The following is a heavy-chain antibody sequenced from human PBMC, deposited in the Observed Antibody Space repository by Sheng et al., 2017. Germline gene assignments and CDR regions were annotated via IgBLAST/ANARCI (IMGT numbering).Heavy chain of an antibody. CDR2: IIPMFGVT. CDR3: THKQGVQLLGNGHFHDYLDV. Sequence: QVQLVQSGAEVKKAGSSVKVSCEASGVTIISYAINWVRQAPGQRLEWMGGIIPMFGVTDYAQSFQGRVTISADRSTNTAYMELSSLRSEDTAVYYCTHKQGVQLLGNGHFHDYLDVWGTGTTVIVSS. J-gene: IGHJ6*03. D-gene: IGHD2-2*01. CDR1: GVTIISYA. V-gene: IGHV1-69*14.